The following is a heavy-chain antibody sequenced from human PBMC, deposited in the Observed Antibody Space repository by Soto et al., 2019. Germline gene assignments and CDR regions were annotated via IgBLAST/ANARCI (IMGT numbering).Heavy chain of an antibody. V-gene: IGHV5-51*01. CDR3: ARLLRYNKCNGWFWVALDN. CDR2: IYPGDSDT. D-gene: IGHD6-19*01. CDR1: GYRFTNYW. Sequence: GESLKSSCKGSGYRFTNYWIGWVRQMPGKGLEWMGIIYPGDSDTRYSPPFQGQVTISADKSINNAYLQLSSLKASDTAMYYCARLLRYNKCNGWFWVALDNWGQGTQVTVSS. J-gene: IGHJ1*01.